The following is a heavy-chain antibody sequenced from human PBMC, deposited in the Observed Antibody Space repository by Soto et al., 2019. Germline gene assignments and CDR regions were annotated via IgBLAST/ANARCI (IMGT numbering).Heavy chain of an antibody. D-gene: IGHD6-6*01. J-gene: IGHJ6*02. CDR2: IGSAGDT. V-gene: IGHV3-13*01. Sequence: GGSLRLSCAASGFSFSNYDMHWVRQATGKGLEWVSAIGSAGDTYYSGSVKGRFTISRERAKNSLYLQMNSLRAGDTAVYYCARDRSFRDSTSSAYYYYGMDVWGQGTTVTVSS. CDR1: GFSFSNYD. CDR3: ARDRSFRDSTSSAYYYYGMDV.